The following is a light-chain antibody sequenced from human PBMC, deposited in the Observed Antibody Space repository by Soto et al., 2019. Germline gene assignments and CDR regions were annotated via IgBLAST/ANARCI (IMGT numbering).Light chain of an antibody. V-gene: IGKV3-15*01. CDR2: GAS. J-gene: IGKJ4*01. CDR3: QQYNNWPLT. Sequence: EIVMTQSPATLSVSPGERATLSCRASQSVSSNLAWYQQKPGQAPRLLIYGASTRATGLPARFSGSGSGPEFTLTISSLQSEDFAVYYCQQYNNWPLTFGGGTKVEIK. CDR1: QSVSSN.